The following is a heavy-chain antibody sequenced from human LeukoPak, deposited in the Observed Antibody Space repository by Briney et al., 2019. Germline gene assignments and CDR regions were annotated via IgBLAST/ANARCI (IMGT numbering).Heavy chain of an antibody. V-gene: IGHV3-30*18. J-gene: IGHJ4*02. CDR3: AKDRGYYDSSGYYGVDY. CDR2: ISYDGSRK. CDR1: GFTFSSYG. D-gene: IGHD3-22*01. Sequence: PGGSLRLSCAASGFTFSSYGIHWVRQAPGKGLEWVAVISYDGSRKSYADSVKGRFTISRDNSKNTLYVQMNSLRPEDTAVYYCAKDRGYYDSSGYYGVDYWGQGTLVTVSS.